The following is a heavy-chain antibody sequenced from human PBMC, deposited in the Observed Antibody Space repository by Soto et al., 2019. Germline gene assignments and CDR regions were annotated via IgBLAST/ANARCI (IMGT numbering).Heavy chain of an antibody. CDR1: RGSISTDQW. V-gene: IGHV4-4*02. CDR3: ARDTLHVRVGRGYFKR. CDR2: IHRNGVY. D-gene: IGHD1-26*01. Sequence: QVQLQESGPGLVKPSGTLSLTCGVSRGSISTDQWWSWLRQSPEKGLEWIGEIHRNGVYNYNPSLKSRLSITIVTSKNDFSLKMNSMTAADTAVYYCARDTLHVRVGRGYFKRRSRGTLVFVTS. J-gene: IGHJ2*01.